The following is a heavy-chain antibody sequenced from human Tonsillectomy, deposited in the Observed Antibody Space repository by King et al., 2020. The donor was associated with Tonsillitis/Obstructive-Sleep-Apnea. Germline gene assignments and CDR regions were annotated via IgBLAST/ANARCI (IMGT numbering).Heavy chain of an antibody. CDR2: ISYDGSNK. D-gene: IGHD3-22*01. CDR3: ARDYYDSSGYSGGIDY. V-gene: IGHV3-30*04. J-gene: IGHJ4*02. CDR1: GFTFSSYA. Sequence: VQLVESGGGVVQPGRSLRLSCAASGFTFSSYAMHWVRQAPGKGLEWVAVISYDGSNKYYADSVKGRFTISRDNSKNTLNLQMNSLRAEDTAVYYCARDYYDSSGYSGGIDYWGQGTLVTVSS.